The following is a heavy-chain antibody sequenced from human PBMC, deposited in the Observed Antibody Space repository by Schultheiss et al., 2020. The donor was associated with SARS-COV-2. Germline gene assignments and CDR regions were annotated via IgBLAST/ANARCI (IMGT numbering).Heavy chain of an antibody. CDR2: IYTSGST. J-gene: IGHJ5*02. CDR3: ARSTNCGGDCYPSNWFDP. CDR1: GGSFSGYY. Sequence: SETLSLTCAVYGGSFSGYYWSWIRQPPGKGLEWIGRIYTSGSTNYNPSLKSRVTMSVDTSKNQFSLKLSSVTAADTAVYYCARSTNCGGDCYPSNWFDPWGQGTLVTVSS. V-gene: IGHV4-59*10. D-gene: IGHD2-21*01.